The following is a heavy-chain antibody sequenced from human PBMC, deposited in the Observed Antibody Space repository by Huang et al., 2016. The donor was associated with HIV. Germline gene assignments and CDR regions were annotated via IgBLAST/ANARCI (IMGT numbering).Heavy chain of an antibody. CDR3: ARDSPGTPFDY. D-gene: IGHD1-7*01. CDR1: GGSVSSGSYY. Sequence: QVQLQESGPGLVKPSETLSLTCTVSGGSVSSGSYYWSWIRQPPGKGLEWIGYIYYSGSTNYNPSLKRRDTISVDTSKNQFSLKLSSVTAADTAVYYGARDSPGTPFDYWGQGTLVTVSS. J-gene: IGHJ4*02. CDR2: IYYSGST. V-gene: IGHV4-61*01.